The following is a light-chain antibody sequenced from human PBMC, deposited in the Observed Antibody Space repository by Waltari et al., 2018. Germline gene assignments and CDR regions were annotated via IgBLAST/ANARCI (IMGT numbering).Light chain of an antibody. CDR2: QDN. V-gene: IGLV3-1*01. CDR3: QAWDSSTLV. CDR1: QSGDKY. Sequence: SYELSQPPSMSVSPGQTASITCSGDQSGDKYASWYPQKLGQSPVRVIFQDNKRPSGNPERFSGYNSGNTATLTISGTQAMDEADYYCQAWDSSTLVFGGGTKLTVL. J-gene: IGLJ2*01.